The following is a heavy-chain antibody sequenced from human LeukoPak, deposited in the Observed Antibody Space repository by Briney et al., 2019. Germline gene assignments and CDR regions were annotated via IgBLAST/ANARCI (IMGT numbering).Heavy chain of an antibody. V-gene: IGHV3-23*01. CDR1: GFTFSSYA. Sequence: GGSLRLSCAASGFTFSSYAMSWVRQAPGEGLEWVSAISGSGGSTYYADSVKGRFTISRDNSKNTLYLQMNSLRAEDTAVYYCAKDGARGSYQYYFDYWGQGTLVTVSS. D-gene: IGHD1-26*01. CDR2: ISGSGGST. CDR3: AKDGARGSYQYYFDY. J-gene: IGHJ4*02.